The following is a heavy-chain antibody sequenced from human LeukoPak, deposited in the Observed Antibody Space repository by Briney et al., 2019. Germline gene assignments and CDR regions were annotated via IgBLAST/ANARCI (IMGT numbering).Heavy chain of an antibody. CDR2: ISWNSGSI. CDR1: GFTFDDYA. D-gene: IGHD3-9*01. Sequence: GRSLRLSCAASGFTFDDYAMHWVRQAPGKGLEWVSGISWNSGSIGHADSVKGRFTISRDNAKNSLYLQMNSLRADDTAVYYCARARGILTGYFITPGDFDYWGQGTLVTVSS. V-gene: IGHV3-9*01. CDR3: ARARGILTGYFITPGDFDY. J-gene: IGHJ4*02.